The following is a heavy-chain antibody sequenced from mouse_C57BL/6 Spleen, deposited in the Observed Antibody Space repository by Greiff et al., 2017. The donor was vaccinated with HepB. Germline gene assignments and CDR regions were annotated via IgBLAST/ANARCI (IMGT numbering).Heavy chain of an antibody. CDR1: GYTFTSYW. J-gene: IGHJ4*01. Sequence: QVQLQQPGAELVMPGASVKLSCKASGYTFTSYWMHWVKQRPGQGLEWIGEIDPSDSYPNYNQKFKGKSTLTVDKSSSTAYMQLSSLTSEDSAVYYCARGITTVVATGAMDYWGQGTSVTVSS. CDR2: IDPSDSYP. V-gene: IGHV1-69*01. CDR3: ARGITTVVATGAMDY. D-gene: IGHD1-1*01.